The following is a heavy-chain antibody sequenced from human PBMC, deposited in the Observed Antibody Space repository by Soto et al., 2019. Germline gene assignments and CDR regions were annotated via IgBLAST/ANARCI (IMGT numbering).Heavy chain of an antibody. J-gene: IGHJ4*02. D-gene: IGHD3-22*01. CDR2: ISFDGSKK. Sequence: QVQLVESGGGVVQPGRSLRLSCEGSGFTSSSYVMHWVRQAPGKGLEWVALISFDGSKKNYADSVKGRFTITRDNSKNMMYLQMNSLRPEDTAVYYCARGVFYYYGSSGYSPDYWGQGTLVTVSS. CDR1: GFTSSSYV. CDR3: ARGVFYYYGSSGYSPDY. V-gene: IGHV3-30-3*01.